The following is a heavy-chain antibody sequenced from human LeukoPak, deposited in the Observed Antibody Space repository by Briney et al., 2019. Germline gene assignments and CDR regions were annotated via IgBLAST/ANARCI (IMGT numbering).Heavy chain of an antibody. CDR3: ARGPYREDEYSDGTGYYTAIDY. J-gene: IGHJ4*02. CDR2: IYHGGPT. CDR1: GASISSGGHS. D-gene: IGHD3-22*01. V-gene: IGHV4-30-2*01. Sequence: SETLSLTCVVSGASISSGGHSWSWIRQPPGKGWEWIGYIYHGGPTFYNPSLKSRVTISVDRSKNQFSLRLNSVTAADTAVYYCARGPYREDEYSDGTGYYTAIDYWGQGTLVTVSS.